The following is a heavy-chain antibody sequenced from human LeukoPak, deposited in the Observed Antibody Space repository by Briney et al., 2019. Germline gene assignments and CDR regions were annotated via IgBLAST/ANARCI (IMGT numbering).Heavy chain of an antibody. V-gene: IGHV3-33*08. CDR1: GFTFSSYG. CDR3: ATEQWLVPDRKPSGIFDY. Sequence: PGRSLRLSCAASGFTFSSYGMHWVRQAPGKGLEWVAVIWYDGSNKYYADSVKGRFTISRDNSKNTLYLQMNSLRAEDTAVYYCATEQWLVPDRKPSGIFDYWGQGTLVTVSS. CDR2: IWYDGSNK. D-gene: IGHD6-19*01. J-gene: IGHJ4*02.